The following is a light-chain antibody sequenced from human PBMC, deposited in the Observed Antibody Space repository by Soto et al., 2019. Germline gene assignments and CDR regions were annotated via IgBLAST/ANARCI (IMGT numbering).Light chain of an antibody. V-gene: IGLV2-8*01. J-gene: IGLJ2*01. Sequence: QSALTQPPSASGSPGQSVAISCTGTSSDIGGYNYVSWYQQHSGKAPKLIIYEVTRRPSGVPDRFSGSKSGSTASLTVSGLQAEDEADYHCASYAGNKVVFGGGTQLTVL. CDR3: ASYAGNKVV. CDR2: EVT. CDR1: SSDIGGYNY.